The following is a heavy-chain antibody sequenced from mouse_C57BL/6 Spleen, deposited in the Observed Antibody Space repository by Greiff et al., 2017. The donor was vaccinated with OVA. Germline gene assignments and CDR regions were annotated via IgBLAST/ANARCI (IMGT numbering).Heavy chain of an antibody. CDR1: GYTFTSYG. Sequence: QVQLQQSGAELARPGASVTLSCKASGYTFTSYGISWVKQRTGQGLEWIGEIYPRSGNTYYNEKFKGKATLTADKSSSTAYMELRSLTSEDSAVYFCAREGNYGAMDYWGQGTSVTVSS. D-gene: IGHD2-1*01. J-gene: IGHJ4*01. CDR3: AREGNYGAMDY. CDR2: IYPRSGNT. V-gene: IGHV1-81*01.